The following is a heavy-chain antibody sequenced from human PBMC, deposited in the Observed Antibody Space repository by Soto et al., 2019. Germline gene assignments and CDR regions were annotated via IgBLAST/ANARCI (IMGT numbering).Heavy chain of an antibody. D-gene: IGHD6-6*01. CDR1: GFTFSSYV. V-gene: IGHV3-33*01. CDR2: IWYDGSNK. J-gene: IGHJ6*01. Sequence: QVQLVESGGGVVQPGRSLRLSCAASGFTFSSYVMHWVRQAPGKGLEWVAVIWYDGSNKYYADSVKGRFTISRDNSKNTLYLQMNSLRAEDTAVYYCARDKGSSSRDFYYYGMDVW. CDR3: ARDKGSSSRDFYYYGMDV.